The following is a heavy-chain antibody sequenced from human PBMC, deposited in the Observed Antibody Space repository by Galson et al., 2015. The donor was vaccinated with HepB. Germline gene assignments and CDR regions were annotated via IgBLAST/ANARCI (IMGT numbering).Heavy chain of an antibody. J-gene: IGHJ3*02. CDR3: ARAPSSGSFNGAFDI. Sequence: SLRLSCAASGFTLRAYAIHWVRQAPGKGLQWVGGMSHDGGPEYYGASVRGRFTISRDNSNNLVYIQMNSLRLDDAAGYYCARAPSSGSFNGAFDIWGPGTTVIVSS. D-gene: IGHD3-22*01. V-gene: IGHV3-30*14. CDR2: MSHDGGPE. CDR1: GFTLRAYA.